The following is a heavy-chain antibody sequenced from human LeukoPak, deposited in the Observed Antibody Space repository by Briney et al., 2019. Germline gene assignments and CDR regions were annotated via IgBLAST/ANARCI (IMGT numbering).Heavy chain of an antibody. Sequence: SETLSLTCTVSGGSISSGSYYWSWIRQPAGKGLEWIGRIYTSGSTNYNPSLKSRVTISVDTSKNQFSLKLSSVTAADTAVYYCARQWELLDDGPGGFDYWGQGTLVTVSS. D-gene: IGHD1-26*01. CDR3: ARQWELLDDGPGGFDY. CDR2: IYTSGST. J-gene: IGHJ4*02. CDR1: GGSISSGSYY. V-gene: IGHV4-61*02.